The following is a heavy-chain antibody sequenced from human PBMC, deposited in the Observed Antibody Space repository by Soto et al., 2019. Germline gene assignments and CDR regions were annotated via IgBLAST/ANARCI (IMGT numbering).Heavy chain of an antibody. CDR2: IYYSGST. CDR3: ARHKSYGDINDIDY. J-gene: IGHJ4*02. CDR1: GVSISSFY. Sequence: ASEPLSLTRTVSGVSISSFYCSWIRPPPGKGLEWIWFIYYSGSTNYNPSLQSRVTISVDTSKNQFSLKLSSVTAADTAVYYCARHKSYGDINDIDYSGQGTLVTVSS. V-gene: IGHV4-59*08. D-gene: IGHD4-17*01.